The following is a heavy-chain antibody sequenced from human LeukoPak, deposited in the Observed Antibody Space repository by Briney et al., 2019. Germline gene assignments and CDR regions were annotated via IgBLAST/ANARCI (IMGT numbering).Heavy chain of an antibody. CDR2: ISYSGSTI. Sequence: PGGSLRLSCAASGFTFSSYEMNWVRQAPGKGLEWVSYISYSGSTIYYADSVRGRFTISRDNAKKSLYLQMSSLRAEETAVYYCARSSVVGYYYDSSGYADYWGQGTLVTVSS. J-gene: IGHJ4*02. D-gene: IGHD3-22*01. CDR1: GFTFSSYE. V-gene: IGHV3-48*03. CDR3: ARSSVVGYYYDSSGYADY.